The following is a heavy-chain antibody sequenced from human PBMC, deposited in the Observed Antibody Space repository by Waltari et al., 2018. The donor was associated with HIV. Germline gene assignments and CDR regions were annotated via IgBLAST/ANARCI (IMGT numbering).Heavy chain of an antibody. CDR3: ASARETMGVDFDS. Sequence: QVQLVQSGAEVKKPGSSVKVSCKASGGAFVSHTINWVRQAPGQGLEWMGRAIPMFGTANYAQKFQGRVTITAEKSTSTAYMELNVLRFDDTAVYYCASARETMGVDFDSWGQGTLVTVS. CDR2: AIPMFGTA. J-gene: IGHJ5*01. D-gene: IGHD3-10*01. V-gene: IGHV1-69*08. CDR1: GGAFVSHT.